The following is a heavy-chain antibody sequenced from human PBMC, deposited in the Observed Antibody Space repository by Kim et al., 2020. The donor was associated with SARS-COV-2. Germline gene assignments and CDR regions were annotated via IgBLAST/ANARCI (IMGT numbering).Heavy chain of an antibody. V-gene: IGHV3-23*01. CDR3: MEGGWGWIWDH. Sequence: GGSLRLSCTTSGFTFTGYAMSWVRQAPGKGLEWVSSIDGSDGTTYYVDSVKGRFTISSDNSKNTLYLQMRTLRADGTAVYDCMEGGWGWIWDHWGQGTLVTVAS. D-gene: IGHD2-2*03. J-gene: IGHJ4*02. CDR1: GFTFTGYA. CDR2: IDGSDGTT.